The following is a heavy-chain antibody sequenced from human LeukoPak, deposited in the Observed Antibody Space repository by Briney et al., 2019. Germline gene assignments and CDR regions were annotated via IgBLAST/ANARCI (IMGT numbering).Heavy chain of an antibody. D-gene: IGHD1-26*01. CDR3: ARGTETGIVGATDFDY. CDR1: GGSFSGYY. V-gene: IGHV4-34*01. J-gene: IGHJ4*02. CDR2: INHSGST. Sequence: PSETLSLTCAVYGGSFSGYYWSWIRQPPGKGLEWIGEINHSGSTNYNPSLKSRVTTSVDTSKNQFSLKLSSVTAADTAVYYCARGTETGIVGATDFDYWGQGTLVTVSS.